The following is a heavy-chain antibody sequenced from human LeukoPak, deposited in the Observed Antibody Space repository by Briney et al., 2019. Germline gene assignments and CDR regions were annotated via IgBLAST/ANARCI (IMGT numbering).Heavy chain of an antibody. V-gene: IGHV4-38-2*01. CDR3: AGFTPAVDY. CDR2: IYHSGGT. Sequence: PSETLSLTCAVSGYSISSGHYWGWIRQPPGKGLEWIGSIYHSGGTYYNPSLKSRVTISVDTSKNQFSLKMKSVTAADTAVYYCAGFTPAVDYCSQGTLATVSS. D-gene: IGHD3-10*01. CDR1: GYSISSGHY. J-gene: IGHJ4*02.